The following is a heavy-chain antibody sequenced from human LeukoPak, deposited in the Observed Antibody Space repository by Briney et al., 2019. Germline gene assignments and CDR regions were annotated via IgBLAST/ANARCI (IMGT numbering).Heavy chain of an antibody. CDR1: GFTFSNYE. J-gene: IGHJ4*02. D-gene: IGHD6-13*01. V-gene: IGHV3-7*01. Sequence: GGTLRLSCAASGFTFSNYEMNWVRQAPGKGLEWVANIKQDGSEKYYVDSVKGRFTISRDNTKNSLYLQMNSLRAEDTAVYYCARGGSSWYEWGQGTLVTVSS. CDR3: ARGGSSWYE. CDR2: IKQDGSEK.